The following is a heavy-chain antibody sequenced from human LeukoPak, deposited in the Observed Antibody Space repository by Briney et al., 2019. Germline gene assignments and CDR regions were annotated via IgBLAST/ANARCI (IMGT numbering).Heavy chain of an antibody. CDR3: AKDIGAHQFDS. CDR2: ISGTGDRT. J-gene: IGHJ4*02. D-gene: IGHD3-10*01. CDR1: GFTFSNYA. V-gene: IGHV3-23*01. Sequence: GGSLRLSCAASGFTFSNYAMSWVRQAPGKGLEWVSAISGTGDRTYHADSVKGRFTISRDNSKNTLYLQMNSLRAEDTAVYYRAKDIGAHQFDSWGQGTLVIVSS.